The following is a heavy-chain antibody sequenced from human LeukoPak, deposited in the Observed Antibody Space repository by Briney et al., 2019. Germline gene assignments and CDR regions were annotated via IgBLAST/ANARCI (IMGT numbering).Heavy chain of an antibody. CDR1: GFTFSSYA. CDR2: ISYDGSNK. J-gene: IGHJ4*02. CDR3: ARDLSYGDSGFDY. V-gene: IGHV3-30-3*01. Sequence: GESLRLSCAASGFTFSSYAMHWVRQAPGKGLEWVAVISYDGSNKYYADSVKGRFTISRDNSKNTLYLQMNSLRAEDTAVYYCARDLSYGDSGFDYWGQGTLVTVSS. D-gene: IGHD4-17*01.